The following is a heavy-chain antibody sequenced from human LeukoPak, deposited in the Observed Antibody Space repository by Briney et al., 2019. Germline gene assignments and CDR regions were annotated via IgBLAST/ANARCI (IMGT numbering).Heavy chain of an antibody. Sequence: GGSLRLSCAASGFTFSSYSMNWVRQTPGERLEWVSAISGSGGSTYYADSVKGRFTISRDNSKNTLYLQMNSLRAEDTAVYYCAKSIVGAYTVDYWGQGTLVTVSS. CDR1: GFTFSSYS. CDR3: AKSIVGAYTVDY. CDR2: ISGSGGST. D-gene: IGHD1-26*01. V-gene: IGHV3-23*01. J-gene: IGHJ4*02.